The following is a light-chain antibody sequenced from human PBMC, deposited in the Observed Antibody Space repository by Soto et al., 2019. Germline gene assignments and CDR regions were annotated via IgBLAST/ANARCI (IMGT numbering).Light chain of an antibody. CDR2: AAS. J-gene: IGKJ1*01. Sequence: DIQMTQSPSSLSASVGDIVTITFRASQSISSYLNWYQQKPGKAPRLLIYAASSLQSGVPSRFSGSGSGTDFTLTISSLQPEDFATYYYQQSYSTLWTFGQGTKVDIK. V-gene: IGKV1-39*01. CDR3: QQSYSTLWT. CDR1: QSISSY.